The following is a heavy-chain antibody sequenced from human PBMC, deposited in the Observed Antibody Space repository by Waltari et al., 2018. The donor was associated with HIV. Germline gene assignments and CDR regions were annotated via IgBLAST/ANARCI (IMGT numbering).Heavy chain of an antibody. D-gene: IGHD4-17*01. Sequence: QVPLVESGGGVVKPGRSLRLSCAASGFTFSSYGMHLVRQAPGKGLEWVAVIWYDGSNKYYADSVKGRFTISRDNSKNTLYLQMNSLRAEDTAMYYCAKDEDYGDYGADYWGQGTLVTVSS. CDR2: IWYDGSNK. V-gene: IGHV3-30*18. J-gene: IGHJ4*02. CDR1: GFTFSSYG. CDR3: AKDEDYGDYGADY.